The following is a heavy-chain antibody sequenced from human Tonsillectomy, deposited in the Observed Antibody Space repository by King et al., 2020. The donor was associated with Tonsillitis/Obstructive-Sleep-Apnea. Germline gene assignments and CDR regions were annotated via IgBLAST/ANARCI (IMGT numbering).Heavy chain of an antibody. CDR3: ARDYDYYDSSGYYHTWFDP. CDR1: GDSVSSNSAA. Sequence: VQLQQSGPGLVKPSQTLSLTCAISGDSVSSNSAAWNWIRQPPSRGLEWLGRTYYRSKWYNDYAVSVKSRITINPDTSKNQFSLQLNSVTPEDTAVYYCARDYDYYDSSGYYHTWFDPWGQGTLVTVSS. J-gene: IGHJ5*02. CDR2: TYYRSKWYN. V-gene: IGHV6-1*01. D-gene: IGHD3-22*01.